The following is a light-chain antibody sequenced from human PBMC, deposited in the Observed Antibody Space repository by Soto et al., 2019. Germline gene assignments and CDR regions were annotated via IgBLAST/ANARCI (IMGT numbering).Light chain of an antibody. CDR1: QSISSW. J-gene: IGKJ5*01. CDR3: MQALQTPHT. CDR2: DAS. V-gene: IGKV1-5*01. Sequence: DIPMTQSPSTLSASVGDRVTITCRASQSISSWLAWYQQKPGKAPKLLIYDASSLESGVPSRFSGSGSGTDFTLKISRVEAEDVGVYYCMQALQTPHTFGQGTRLEIK.